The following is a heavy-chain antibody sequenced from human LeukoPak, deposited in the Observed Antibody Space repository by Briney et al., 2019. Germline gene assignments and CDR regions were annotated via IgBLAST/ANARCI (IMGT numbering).Heavy chain of an antibody. CDR1: RFTVSSYD. J-gene: IGHJ4*01. V-gene: IGHV1-24*01. CDR3: ARFSYYDISTGYYDY. Sequence: GGSLRLSCAASRFTVSSYDMHWLRQAPGKGLEWMGGFDPEDGETIYAQKFQGRVTTTEDTSTDTAYMELSSLRSEDTAVYYCARFSYYDISTGYYDYWGHGTLVTVSS. CDR2: FDPEDGET. D-gene: IGHD3-9*01.